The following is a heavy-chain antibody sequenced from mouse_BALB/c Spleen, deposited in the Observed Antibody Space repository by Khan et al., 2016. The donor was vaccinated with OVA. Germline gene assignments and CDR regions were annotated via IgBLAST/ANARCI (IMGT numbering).Heavy chain of an antibody. Sequence: QVQLQQSGPELVRPGASVKMSCKASGYTFTDYIIHWVKQTTGQGLEWIGDISPGSGSTYYNEKFKGKATLTADKSSHTAYMQLSSLTSEDSAVYFCARGGYSVFAYWGQGTLVTVSA. CDR3: ARGGYSVFAY. V-gene: IGHV1-77*01. CDR1: GYTFTDYI. CDR2: ISPGSGST. D-gene: IGHD2-14*01. J-gene: IGHJ3*01.